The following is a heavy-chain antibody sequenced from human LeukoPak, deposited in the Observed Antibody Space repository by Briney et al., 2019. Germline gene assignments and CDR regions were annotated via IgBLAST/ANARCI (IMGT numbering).Heavy chain of an antibody. D-gene: IGHD3-22*01. CDR3: ARRAYYDTSGYYPTSGYFDL. V-gene: IGHV4-4*08. J-gene: IGHJ2*01. CDR2: IYPNGIT. CDR1: GGSIFSYY. Sequence: SETLSLTCTVSGGSIFSYYWNWIRQPPGKGLEWIGYIYPNGITSYNPSLRSRGTISIATSKNHFSLRLRSVTAADTAIYYCARRAYYDTSGYYPTSGYFDLWGRGTLVTVSS.